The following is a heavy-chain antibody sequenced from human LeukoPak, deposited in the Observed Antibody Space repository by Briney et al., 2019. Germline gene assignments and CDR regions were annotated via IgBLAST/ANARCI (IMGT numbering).Heavy chain of an antibody. CDR2: IYYSGST. V-gene: IGHV4-59*12. CDR1: GGSISSYY. D-gene: IGHD3-22*01. Sequence: PSETLSLTCTVSGGSISSYYWSWIRQPPGKGLEWIGYIYYSGSTYYNPSLKSRVTISVDTSKNQFSLKLSSVTAADTAVYYCARDKVTMIVGPIDYWGQGTLVTVSS. J-gene: IGHJ4*02. CDR3: ARDKVTMIVGPIDY.